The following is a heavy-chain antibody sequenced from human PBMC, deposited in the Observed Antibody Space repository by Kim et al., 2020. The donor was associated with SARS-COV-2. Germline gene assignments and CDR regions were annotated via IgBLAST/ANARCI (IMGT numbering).Heavy chain of an antibody. CDR2: TTRDGDGS. CDR3: VRYGRDYGAVH. J-gene: IGHJ4*02. CDR1: GFTFSHYA. Sequence: GGSLRLSCSGSGFTFSHYAIHWVRRTPGMGLQYVSATTRDGDGSFYADSVKDRFSIFRDNSKNTLFLQMSGLKIEDTGIYYCVRYGRDYGAVHWRQGTLVTVS. V-gene: IGHV3-64D*06. D-gene: IGHD3-10*01.